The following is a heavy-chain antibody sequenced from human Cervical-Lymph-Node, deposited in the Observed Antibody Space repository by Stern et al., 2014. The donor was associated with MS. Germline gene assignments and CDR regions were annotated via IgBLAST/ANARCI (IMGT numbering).Heavy chain of an antibody. CDR2: IKTDGSEK. CDR3: ARAVRELGT. CDR1: GFTFGNYW. J-gene: IGHJ5*02. D-gene: IGHD1-7*01. V-gene: IGHV3-7*01. Sequence: EVQLVESGGGLAHLGGPLGLWWAVSGFTFGNYWMTWVRQAPGRGLEWVASIKTDGSEKSYVASVKGRFTISRDNAKNSLYLQMNSLRAEDTAVYYCARAVRELGTWGQGTLVTVSS.